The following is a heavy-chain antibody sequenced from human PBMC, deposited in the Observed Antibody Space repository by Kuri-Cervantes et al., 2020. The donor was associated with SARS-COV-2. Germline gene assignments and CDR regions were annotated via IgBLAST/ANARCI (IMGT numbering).Heavy chain of an antibody. CDR3: ASDRCSGGSCYSDAFDI. D-gene: IGHD2-15*01. V-gene: IGHV1-18*01. CDR1: GYTFTSYD. J-gene: IGHJ3*02. Sequence: ASVKVSCKASGYTFTSYDISWVRQAPGQGLEWMGRINAYNGNTNYAQKLQGRVTITTDTSTSTAYMELRSLSSDDTAVYYCASDRCSGGSCYSDAFDIWGQGTMVTVSS. CDR2: INAYNGNT.